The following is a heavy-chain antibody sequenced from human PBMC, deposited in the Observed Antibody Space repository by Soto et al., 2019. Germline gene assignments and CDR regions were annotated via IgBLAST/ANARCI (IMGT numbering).Heavy chain of an antibody. CDR3: AALRVTYSSGWYDVDY. CDR2: IVVGSGNT. Sequence: SVKVSCKASGFTFTSSAVQWVRQARGQRLEWVGWIVVGSGNTNYAQKFQERVTITRDVSTSTAYMELSSLRSEDTAVYYCAALRVTYSSGWYDVDYWGQGTLVTVSS. J-gene: IGHJ4*02. D-gene: IGHD6-19*01. CDR1: GFTFTSSA. V-gene: IGHV1-58*01.